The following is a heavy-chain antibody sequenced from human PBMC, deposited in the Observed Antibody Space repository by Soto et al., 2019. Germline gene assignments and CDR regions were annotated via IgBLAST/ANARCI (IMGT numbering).Heavy chain of an antibody. V-gene: IGHV1-18*01. CDR1: GYTFTSYG. Sequence: QVQLVQSGAEVKKPGASVKVSCKASGYTFTSYGISWVRQAPGQGLEWMGWISAYNGNTNYAQKLKGRVTMTTDTSTSTAYMELRSLRSDDTAVYYCARARGRITMIVVAEEFDYWGQGTLVTVSS. CDR2: ISAYNGNT. CDR3: ARARGRITMIVVAEEFDY. J-gene: IGHJ4*02. D-gene: IGHD3-22*01.